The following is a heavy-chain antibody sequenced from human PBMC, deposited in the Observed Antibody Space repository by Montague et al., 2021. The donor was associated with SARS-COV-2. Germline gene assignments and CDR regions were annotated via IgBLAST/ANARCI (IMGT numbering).Heavy chain of an antibody. CDR3: ARDASFRFEILIGPRHYYCGMDV. CDR1: GGSLSGYY. Sequence: SETLSLTCAVYGGSLSGYYWSWIRQPPGEGLEWIAEISHSGSTNYNPSLKSRVTVSVDTSKNQFSLKLSSVTAADAAVYYCARDASFRFEILIGPRHYYCGMDVWGQGTTVTVSS. D-gene: IGHD3-9*01. V-gene: IGHV4-34*01. J-gene: IGHJ6*02. CDR2: ISHSGST.